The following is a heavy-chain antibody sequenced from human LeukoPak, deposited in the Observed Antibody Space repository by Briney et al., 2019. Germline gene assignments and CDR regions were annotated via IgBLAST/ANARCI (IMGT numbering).Heavy chain of an antibody. CDR3: AGERGEEYSSGWYKRNYFDN. J-gene: IGHJ4*02. CDR1: GDSFSSVTDY. D-gene: IGHD6-19*01. Sequence: SETLSLTCTVSGDSFSSVTDYWAWIRQPPGKGLEWIASGDYSGGTYYNPSLESRVAISADMSKNQYSLKLTSVTGADTAVYYCAGERGEEYSSGWYKRNYFDNWGQGIRVTVSS. V-gene: IGHV4-39*07. CDR2: GDYSGGT.